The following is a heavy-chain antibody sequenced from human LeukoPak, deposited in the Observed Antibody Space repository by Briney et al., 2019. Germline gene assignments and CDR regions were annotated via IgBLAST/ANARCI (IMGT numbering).Heavy chain of an antibody. D-gene: IGHD2-15*01. V-gene: IGHV4-59*01. CDR2: IYYSGST. J-gene: IGHJ2*01. CDR1: VGSISSYH. CDR3: ARVYCSGGSCYRTGDWYLDL. Sequence: SETLSLTCTVSVGSISSYHWSWIRQPPGKGLEWIGYIYYSGSTNFNPSLKSRVPISVDTSKNEFSLRLSSMTDADTAVYYCARVYCSGGSCYRTGDWYLDLWGRGTLVTVSS.